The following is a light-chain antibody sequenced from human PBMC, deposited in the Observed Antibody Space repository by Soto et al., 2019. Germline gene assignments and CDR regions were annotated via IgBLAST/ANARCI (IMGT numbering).Light chain of an antibody. CDR3: QQYNNWIT. J-gene: IGKJ5*01. CDR2: GAS. Sequence: EIVMTQSPATLSVSPGERATLSCRASQSVRSDLVWYQQKPGQAPRLLIYGASTRATAIPARYSGSGSGTEFNLTISSLQSEDFAVYYCQQYNNWITFGQGTRLEIK. V-gene: IGKV3-15*01. CDR1: QSVRSD.